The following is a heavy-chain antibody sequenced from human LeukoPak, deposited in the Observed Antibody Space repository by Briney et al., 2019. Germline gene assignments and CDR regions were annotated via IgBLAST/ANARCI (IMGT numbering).Heavy chain of an antibody. CDR2: ISYDGSNN. CDR1: GFTFSSYG. Sequence: GRSLRLSCAASGFTFSSYGMHWVRQAPGKGLEWVAVISYDGSNNYYADSVKGRFTISRDNSKITLYLQMNSLRAEDTAVYYCAKGDTTYYYDSSGYYDYWGQGTLVTVSS. J-gene: IGHJ4*02. CDR3: AKGDTTYYYDSSGYYDY. V-gene: IGHV3-30*18. D-gene: IGHD3-22*01.